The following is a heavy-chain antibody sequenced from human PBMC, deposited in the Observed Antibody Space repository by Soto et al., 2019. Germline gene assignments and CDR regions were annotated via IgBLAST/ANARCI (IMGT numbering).Heavy chain of an antibody. D-gene: IGHD1-26*01. CDR2: IYYSGST. Sequence: SETLSLTCTVSGGSISSYYWSWIRQPPGKGLEWIGYIYYSGSTNYNPSLKSRVTISVDTSKNQFSLKLSSVTAADTAVYYCARPGVGDAFDIWGQGTMVTVSS. CDR3: ARPGVGDAFDI. V-gene: IGHV4-59*08. CDR1: GGSISSYY. J-gene: IGHJ3*02.